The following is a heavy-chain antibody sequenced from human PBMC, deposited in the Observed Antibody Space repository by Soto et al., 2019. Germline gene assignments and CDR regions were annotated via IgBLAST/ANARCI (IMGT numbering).Heavy chain of an antibody. CDR3: ASGYYYDSSGYYYY. CDR1: GGTFSSYA. CDR2: VTPIFGTA. J-gene: IGHJ4*02. D-gene: IGHD3-22*01. Sequence: ASVKVSCKASGGTFSSYAISWVRQAPGQGLEWMGGVTPIFGTANYAQKFQGRVTITADKSTSTAYMELSSLRSEDTAVYYCASGYYYDSSGYYYYWGQGTLVTVSS. V-gene: IGHV1-69*06.